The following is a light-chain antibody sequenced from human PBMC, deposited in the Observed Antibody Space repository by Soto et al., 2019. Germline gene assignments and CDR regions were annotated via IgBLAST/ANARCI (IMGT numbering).Light chain of an antibody. V-gene: IGKV3-20*01. CDR1: QSVRSSY. Sequence: EIVLTQSPGTLSLSPGERATLSCRASQSVRSSYLAWYQQKPGQAPRLLIYGASSRATAIPDRFSGSGSGTDFTLTISRLESEDFAVYYCQQYGSSPLTFGGGTKVEIK. CDR2: GAS. CDR3: QQYGSSPLT. J-gene: IGKJ4*01.